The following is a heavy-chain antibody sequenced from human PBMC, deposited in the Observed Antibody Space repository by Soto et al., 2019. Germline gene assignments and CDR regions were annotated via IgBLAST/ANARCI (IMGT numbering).Heavy chain of an antibody. CDR1: GFTFSSYA. V-gene: IGHV3-30-3*01. D-gene: IGHD6-13*01. CDR2: ISYDGSNK. Sequence: PGGSLRLSCAASGFTFSSYAMHWVRQAPGKGLEWVAVISYDGSNKYYADSVKGRFTISRDNSKNTLYLQMNSLRAEDTAVYYCARPRTHYSRSWSAFDYCGQGTLVTVSS. CDR3: ARPRTHYSRSWSAFDY. J-gene: IGHJ4*02.